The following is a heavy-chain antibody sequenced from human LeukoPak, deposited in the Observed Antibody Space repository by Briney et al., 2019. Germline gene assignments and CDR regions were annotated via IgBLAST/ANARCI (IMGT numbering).Heavy chain of an antibody. Sequence: GGSLRLSCAASGFTVSSNYMSWVRQAPGKGLEGASVIYSGGSTYYADSVKGRFTISRDNSKNTLYLQMNSLRAEDTAVYYCARDLFGFGESGFDYWGQGTLVTVSS. CDR1: GFTVSSNY. V-gene: IGHV3-66*01. CDR2: IYSGGST. J-gene: IGHJ4*02. CDR3: ARDLFGFGESGFDY. D-gene: IGHD3-10*01.